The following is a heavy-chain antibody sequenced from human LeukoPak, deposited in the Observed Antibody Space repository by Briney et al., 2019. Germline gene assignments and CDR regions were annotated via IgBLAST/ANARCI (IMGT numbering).Heavy chain of an antibody. D-gene: IGHD1-26*01. CDR2: ISSSSSTI. Sequence: PGGSLRLSCAASGFIFSDYYMSWIRQAPGKGLEWVSYISSSSSTIYYADSVKGRFTISRDNAKNSLFLQMNSLRDEDTAVYYCARGGSRIVPMAHFDYWGQGTLVTVSS. V-gene: IGHV3-11*04. J-gene: IGHJ4*02. CDR3: ARGGSRIVPMAHFDY. CDR1: GFIFSDYY.